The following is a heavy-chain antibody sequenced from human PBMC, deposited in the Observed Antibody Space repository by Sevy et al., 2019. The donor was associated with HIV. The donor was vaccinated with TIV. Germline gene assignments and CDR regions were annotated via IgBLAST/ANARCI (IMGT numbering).Heavy chain of an antibody. V-gene: IGHV1-18*01. J-gene: IGHJ4*02. CDR2: ISAYNGDT. CDR3: ARDGDPKYSSSSSGDY. CDR1: GYTFTSYD. D-gene: IGHD6-6*01. Sequence: ASVKVSCKASGYTFTSYDISWVRQAPGQGLEWMGGISAYNGDTNYAQQLQGRVSMTTDTSTNTVYMELRSLKSDDTATYYCARDGDPKYSSSSSGDYWGQGTLVTVSS.